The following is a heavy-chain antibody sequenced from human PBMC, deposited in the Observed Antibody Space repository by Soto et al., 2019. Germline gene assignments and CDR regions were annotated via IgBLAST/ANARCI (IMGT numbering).Heavy chain of an antibody. V-gene: IGHV1-18*04. CDR2: ISAYNGNT. CDR3: AREGYYDSSGYALYYYYGMDV. CDR1: GYTFTSYG. D-gene: IGHD3-22*01. Sequence: QVQLVQSGAEVKKPGASVKVSCKASGYTFTSYGISWVRQAPGQGLEWMGWISAYNGNTNYAQKLQGRVTMTTDTSTSTDYMEMRSLRSDDTAVYYCAREGYYDSSGYALYYYYGMDVWGQGTTVTVSS. J-gene: IGHJ6*02.